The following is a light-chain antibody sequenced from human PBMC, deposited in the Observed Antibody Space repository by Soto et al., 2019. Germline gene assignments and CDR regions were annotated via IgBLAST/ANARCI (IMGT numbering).Light chain of an antibody. CDR1: QSVSSS. CDR2: DAS. J-gene: IGKJ4*01. V-gene: IGKV3-11*01. CDR3: QQRSNWPLT. Sequence: EIVLTQSPATLSLSPGERATLSCRASQSVSSSLAWYQQRPGQAPRLLIYDASNRATGIPARFSGSRSGTDFPLTISSLEPEDFAVYYCQQRSNWPLTFGGGTKVEIK.